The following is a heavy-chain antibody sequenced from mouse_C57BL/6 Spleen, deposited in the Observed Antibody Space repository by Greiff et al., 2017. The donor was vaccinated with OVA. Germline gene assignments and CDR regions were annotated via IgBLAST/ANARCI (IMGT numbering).Heavy chain of an antibody. CDR2: IRLKSDNYAT. CDR1: GFTFSNYW. Sequence: EVKVVESGGGLVQPGGSMELSCVASGFTFSNYWMNWVRQSPEKGLEWVAQIRLKSDNYATHYAESVKGRFTISRDDSKSSVYLQMNNLRAEDTGIYYCTVYYDYPYYYAMDYWGQGTSVTVSS. J-gene: IGHJ4*01. D-gene: IGHD2-4*01. V-gene: IGHV6-3*01. CDR3: TVYYDYPYYYAMDY.